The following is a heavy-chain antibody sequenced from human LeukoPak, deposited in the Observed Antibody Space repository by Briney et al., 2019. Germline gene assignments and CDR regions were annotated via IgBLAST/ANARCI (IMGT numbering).Heavy chain of an antibody. Sequence: GGSLRLSCAASGFTFSTYGMNWVRQAPGKGLEWVAVIWYDGRNKYYADSVKGRFTISRDNAKSTVYLQMNSLRAEDTAVYYCARTGSGGDFDIWGQGTMVTVSS. J-gene: IGHJ3*02. V-gene: IGHV3-33*03. D-gene: IGHD2-15*01. CDR1: GFTFSTYG. CDR3: ARTGSGGDFDI. CDR2: IWYDGRNK.